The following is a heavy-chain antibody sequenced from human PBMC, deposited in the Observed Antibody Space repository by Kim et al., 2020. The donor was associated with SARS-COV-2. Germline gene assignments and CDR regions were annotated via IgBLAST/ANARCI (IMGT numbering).Heavy chain of an antibody. CDR1: GGSISSSSYY. Sequence: SETLSLTCTVSGGSISSSSYYWGWIRQPPGKGLEWIGSIYYSGSTYYNPSLKSRVTISVDTSKNQFSLKLSSVTAADTAVYYCARDPTTYNWNDGDSWGQGTLVTVSS. CDR3: ARDPTTYNWNDGDS. D-gene: IGHD1-1*01. CDR2: IYYSGST. J-gene: IGHJ4*02. V-gene: IGHV4-39*07.